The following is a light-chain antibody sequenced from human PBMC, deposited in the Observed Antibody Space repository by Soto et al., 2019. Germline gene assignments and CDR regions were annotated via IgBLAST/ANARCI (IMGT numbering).Light chain of an antibody. CDR2: DAS. CDR3: QQYDNLPLT. Sequence: DIRMTQSPSSLSASVGDRVTITCKASQDISKYLNWYQKKPGKAPKLLIYDASNLETGVPSRLSGSGYGTDFTFTISSMQTEDIETYYCQQYDNLPLTFGGGTKVDIK. J-gene: IGKJ4*01. V-gene: IGKV1-33*01. CDR1: QDISKY.